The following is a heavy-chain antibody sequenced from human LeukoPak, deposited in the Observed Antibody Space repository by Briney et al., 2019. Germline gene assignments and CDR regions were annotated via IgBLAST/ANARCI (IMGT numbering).Heavy chain of an antibody. CDR1: GGSISSRDYY. V-gene: IGHV4-30-4*08. J-gene: IGHJ4*02. Sequence: PSETLSLTCTVSGGSISSRDYYWGWIRQPPGKGLEWIGYIYYSGSTYYNPSLKSRLTISVDTSKNQFSLTLSSVTAADTAVYYCARVCGPVPTAMHLFDYWGQGTLVTVSS. CDR3: ARVCGPVPTAMHLFDY. D-gene: IGHD2-2*01. CDR2: IYYSGST.